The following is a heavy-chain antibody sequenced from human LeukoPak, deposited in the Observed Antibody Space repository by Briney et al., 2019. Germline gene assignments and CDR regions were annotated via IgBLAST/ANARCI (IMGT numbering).Heavy chain of an antibody. Sequence: SETLSLTCTVSGGSINSSSYYWGWIRQPPGKGLEWIGSIYYSGSIYYNPSLKSRVTISVDTSKKQFSLKLSSVTAADTAMYYCARDRYYYDSSGYNYMDVWGKGTTVTISS. CDR2: IYYSGSI. V-gene: IGHV4-39*07. D-gene: IGHD3-22*01. CDR3: ARDRYYYDSSGYNYMDV. CDR1: GGSINSSSYY. J-gene: IGHJ6*03.